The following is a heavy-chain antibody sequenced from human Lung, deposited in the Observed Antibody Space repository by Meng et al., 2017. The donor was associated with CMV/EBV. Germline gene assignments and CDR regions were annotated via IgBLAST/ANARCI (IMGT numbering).Heavy chain of an antibody. Sequence: GGSXRPFCPASGFTLSSYWMSWVRQAPGKGLEWVANIKEDGRVNYYVDSVKGRFTISRDNAKNSLYVQMNSLGGEYTAVYYCARAYRAIDYWGQGTLVTVSS. CDR1: GFTLSSYW. CDR3: ARAYRAIDY. J-gene: IGHJ4*02. V-gene: IGHV3-7*01. D-gene: IGHD1-26*01. CDR2: IKEDGRVN.